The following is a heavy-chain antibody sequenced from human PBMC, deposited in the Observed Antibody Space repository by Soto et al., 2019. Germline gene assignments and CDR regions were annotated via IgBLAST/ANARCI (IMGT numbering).Heavy chain of an antibody. V-gene: IGHV3-48*04. CDR3: AKDTYYHDTSGYYIFDS. J-gene: IGHJ4*02. CDR2: ISGSSNTI. CDR1: GFTLSTYS. D-gene: IGHD3-22*01. Sequence: PGGSLRLSCAASGFTLSTYSLNWVRQAPRKGLEWLSYISGSSNTIYYADSVKGRFTISRDNAKNTLYLQMDSLSGEDAAVYYCAKDTYYHDTSGYYIFDSWGQGTLVTVSS.